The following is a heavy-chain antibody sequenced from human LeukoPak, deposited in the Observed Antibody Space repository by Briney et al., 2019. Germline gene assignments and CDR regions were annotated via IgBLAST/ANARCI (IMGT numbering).Heavy chain of an antibody. CDR2: ISSSSSYI. V-gene: IGHV3-21*01. CDR3: ARGGSGYSSGSDY. CDR1: GFTFSSYS. J-gene: IGHJ4*02. Sequence: GGSLRLSCAASGFTFSSYSMNWVRQAPGKGLEWVSSISSSSSYIYYADSVKGRFTISRDNAKNSLYLQMNSLRAEDTAVYYCARGGSGYSSGSDYWGQGTLDTVSS. D-gene: IGHD6-19*01.